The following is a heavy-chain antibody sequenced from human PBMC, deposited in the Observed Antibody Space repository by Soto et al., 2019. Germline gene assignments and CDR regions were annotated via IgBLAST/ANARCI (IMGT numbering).Heavy chain of an antibody. CDR1: GGSFSGYY. Sequence: QVQLQQWGAGLLKPSETLSLTCAVYGGSFSGYYWSWIRQPPGKGLEWIGEINHSGSTNYNPSLKRRVTISADTSKNQFSLKLSSVTAADAAVYYCARGRGYSGYDLGGNWFDPWGQGTLVTVSS. V-gene: IGHV4-34*01. CDR2: INHSGST. CDR3: ARGRGYSGYDLGGNWFDP. D-gene: IGHD5-12*01. J-gene: IGHJ5*02.